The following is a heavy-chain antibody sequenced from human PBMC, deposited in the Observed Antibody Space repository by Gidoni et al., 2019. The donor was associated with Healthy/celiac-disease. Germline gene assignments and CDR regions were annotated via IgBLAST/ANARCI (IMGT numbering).Heavy chain of an antibody. CDR3: ARDRNSRSRGGYWYFDL. CDR1: GFTFSSYD. J-gene: IGHJ2*01. Sequence: EVQLVESGGGLVQPGGSLRPSCAASGFTFSSYDMHWVRQATGKGLEWVSAIGTAGDPYYPGSVKGRFTISRENAKNSLYLQMNSLRAGDTAVYYCARDRNSRSRGGYWYFDLWGRGTLVTVSS. CDR2: IGTAGDP. V-gene: IGHV3-13*05. D-gene: IGHD1-26*01.